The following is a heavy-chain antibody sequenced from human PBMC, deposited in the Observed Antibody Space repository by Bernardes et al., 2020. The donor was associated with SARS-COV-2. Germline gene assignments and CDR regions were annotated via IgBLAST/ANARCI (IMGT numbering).Heavy chain of an antibody. V-gene: IGHV3-74*01. J-gene: IGHJ4*02. CDR1: GFTFSSYW. Sequence: RGSLRLSCAASGFTFSSYWMHSIRQVPGKGLVWVSRINGDGNSINYADSVKGRFTISRDNAKNTLYLQMTSLTADDTALYYCARGSGNYYVDYWGRGTLITVSS. D-gene: IGHD6-19*01. CDR2: INGDGNSI. CDR3: ARGSGNYYVDY.